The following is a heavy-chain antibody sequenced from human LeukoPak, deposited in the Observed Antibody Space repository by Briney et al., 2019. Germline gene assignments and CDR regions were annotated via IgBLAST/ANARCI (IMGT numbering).Heavy chain of an antibody. D-gene: IGHD3-22*01. CDR3: ASIDSSGYYQNDY. CDR2: IIPIFGTA. J-gene: IGHJ4*02. Sequence: ASVKVSCKASGGTFSSYAISWVRQAPGQGLEWMGGIIPIFGTANYAQKFQGRVTITADKSTSTAYMELSSLRSEDTAVYYCASIDSSGYYQNDYWGQGTLVTVSS. V-gene: IGHV1-69*06. CDR1: GGTFSSYA.